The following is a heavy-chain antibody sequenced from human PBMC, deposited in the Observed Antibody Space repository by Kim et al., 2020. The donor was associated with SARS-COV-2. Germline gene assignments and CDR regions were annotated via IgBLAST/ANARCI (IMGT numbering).Heavy chain of an antibody. Sequence: GGSLRLSCAASGFTFSDYYMSWIRQAPGKGLEWVSYISSSGSTIYYADSVKGRFTISRDNAKNSLYLQMNSLRAEDTAVYYCARASAGYSSSWSCYYYYGMDVWGQGTTVTVSS. J-gene: IGHJ6*02. D-gene: IGHD6-13*01. CDR1: GFTFSDYY. CDR2: ISSSGSTI. V-gene: IGHV3-11*04. CDR3: ARASAGYSSSWSCYYYYGMDV.